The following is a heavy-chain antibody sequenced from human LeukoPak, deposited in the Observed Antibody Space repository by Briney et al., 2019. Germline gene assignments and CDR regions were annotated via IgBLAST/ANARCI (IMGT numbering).Heavy chain of an antibody. CDR1: GLTFSSHA. J-gene: IGHJ5*02. CDR3: ARDGGYGYH. V-gene: IGHV3-48*04. D-gene: IGHD5-18*01. CDR2: ISSSSSTI. Sequence: PGGSLRLSCVASGLTFSSHAMNWVRQAPGKGLEWVSYISSSSSTIYYADSVKGRFTISRDNAKNSLYLQMNSLRAEDTAVYYCARDGGYGYHWGQGTLVTVSS.